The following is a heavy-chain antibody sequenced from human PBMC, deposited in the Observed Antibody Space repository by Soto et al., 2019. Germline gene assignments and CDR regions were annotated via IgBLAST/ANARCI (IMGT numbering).Heavy chain of an antibody. V-gene: IGHV3-30*15. Sequence: QVQLVESGGGVVEPGRSLRLSCAASGFTFSSYAMHWVRQAPGKGLEWVAVISHDGSITYYSDSVKGRFTMSRDNSNNTLFLQMSSLISEDTAIYYCAKDEYWESHFYYFMDLWGRGTTVTVSS. CDR2: ISHDGSIT. J-gene: IGHJ6*03. CDR1: GFTFSSYA. D-gene: IGHD3-16*01. CDR3: AKDEYWESHFYYFMDL.